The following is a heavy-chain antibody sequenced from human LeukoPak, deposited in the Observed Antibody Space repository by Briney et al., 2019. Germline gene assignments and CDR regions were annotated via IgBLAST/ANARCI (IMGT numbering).Heavy chain of an antibody. CDR2: INPNSGGT. CDR1: GYTFTGYY. CDR3: ARGDDNGDYSFDY. V-gene: IGHV1-2*02. J-gene: IGHJ4*02. D-gene: IGHD4-17*01. Sequence: ASVKVSCKASGYTFTGYYMHWVRQAPGQGLERMGWINPNSGGTNYAQKFQGRVTMTRDTSISTAYMELSSLRSEDTAVYYCARGDDNGDYSFDYWGQGTLVTVSS.